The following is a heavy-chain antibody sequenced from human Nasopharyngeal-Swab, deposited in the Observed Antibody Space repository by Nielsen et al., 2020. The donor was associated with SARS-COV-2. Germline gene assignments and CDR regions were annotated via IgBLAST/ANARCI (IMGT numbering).Heavy chain of an antibody. Sequence: GGSLRLSCAASGFTVSSNYMSWVRQAPGKGLEWVSVIYSGGSTYYADSVKGRFTISRDNAKNSLYLQMNSLRAEDTAVYYCASLTYYYDSSGLDYWGQGTLVTVSS. J-gene: IGHJ4*02. CDR2: IYSGGST. CDR1: GFTVSSNY. CDR3: ASLTYYYDSSGLDY. D-gene: IGHD3-22*01. V-gene: IGHV3-53*01.